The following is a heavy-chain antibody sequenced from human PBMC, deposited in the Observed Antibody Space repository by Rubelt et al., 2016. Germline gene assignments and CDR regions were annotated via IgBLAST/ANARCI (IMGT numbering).Heavy chain of an antibody. CDR3: ARHISVFVVNYMDV. CDR2: IWYDGSNK. D-gene: IGHD2-15*01. V-gene: IGHV3-33*01. Sequence: HWVRQAPGKGLEWVAVIWYDGSNKYYADSVKGRFTISRDNSKNTLYLQMNSLRAEDTAVYYCARHISVFVVNYMDVWGKGTTVTVSS. J-gene: IGHJ6*03.